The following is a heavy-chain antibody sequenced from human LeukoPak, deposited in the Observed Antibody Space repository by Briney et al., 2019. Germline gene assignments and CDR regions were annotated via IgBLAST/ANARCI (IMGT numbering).Heavy chain of an antibody. CDR1: GYTFTSYG. CDR2: VSAYNGNT. CDR3: ARESGIVGAQSDAFDI. J-gene: IGHJ3*02. V-gene: IGHV1-18*01. Sequence: ASVKVSCKASGYTFTSYGISWVRQAPGQGVEWMGWVSAYNGNTNYAQKLQGRVTMTTDTSTSTAYMELRSLRSDDTAVYYCARESGIVGAQSDAFDIWGQGTMVTVSS. D-gene: IGHD1-26*01.